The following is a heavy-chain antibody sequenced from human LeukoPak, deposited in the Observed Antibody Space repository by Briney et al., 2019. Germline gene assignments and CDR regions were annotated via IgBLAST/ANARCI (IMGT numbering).Heavy chain of an antibody. CDR2: ISITGGIK. V-gene: IGHV3-48*03. CDR1: GFTFSSYE. D-gene: IGHD1-14*01. Sequence: GGSLRLSCAASGFTFSSYEFSWVRQAPGKGLEWVSYISITGGIKYYGESVKGRFTISRDNAKNSLYLQMDSLRGEDTAVYYCAEVASEYYGLDVWGKGTTVTVSS. CDR3: AEVASEYYGLDV. J-gene: IGHJ6*04.